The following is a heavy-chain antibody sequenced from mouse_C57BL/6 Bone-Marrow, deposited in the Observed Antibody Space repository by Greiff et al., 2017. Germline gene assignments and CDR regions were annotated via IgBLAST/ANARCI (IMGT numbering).Heavy chain of an antibody. V-gene: IGHV5-15*01. Sequence: EVQLQESGGGLVQPGGSLKLSCAASGFTFSDYGMAWVRQAPRKGPEWVAFISNLAYSIYYADTVTGRFTISRENAKNTLYLEMSSLRSEDTAMYYCARHRDYGSSGYFDVWGTGTTVTVSS. CDR2: ISNLAYSI. D-gene: IGHD1-1*01. CDR3: ARHRDYGSSGYFDV. J-gene: IGHJ1*03. CDR1: GFTFSDYG.